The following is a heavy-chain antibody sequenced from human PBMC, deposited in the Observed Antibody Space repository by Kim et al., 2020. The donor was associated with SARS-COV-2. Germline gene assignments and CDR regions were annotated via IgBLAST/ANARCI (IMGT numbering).Heavy chain of an antibody. D-gene: IGHD4-17*01. CDR1: GYTFKSYA. Sequence: ASVKVSCKAFGYTFKSYAISWVRQAPGQGLEWMGWISGYNGNTKYAQKFQGRVTMTTDTSTSTAYMELRSLRSADTAVYYCARGTPVTSHYYYMDVWGKG. CDR3: ARGTPVTSHYYYMDV. J-gene: IGHJ6*03. CDR2: ISGYNGNT. V-gene: IGHV1-18*01.